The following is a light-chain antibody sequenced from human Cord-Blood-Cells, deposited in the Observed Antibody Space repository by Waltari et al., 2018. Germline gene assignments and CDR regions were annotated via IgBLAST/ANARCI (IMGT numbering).Light chain of an antibody. CDR3: QQYYSTPLT. J-gene: IGKJ4*01. CDR2: WAS. CDR1: QSVLYSSNNKNY. V-gene: IGKV4-1*01. Sequence: DIVMTQYPDSLAVSLGERPTINCKSSQSVLYSSNNKNYLAWYQQKPGQPPKLLIYWASTRESGVPDRFSGSGSGTDFTLTISSLQAEDVAVYYCQQYYSTPLTFGGGTKVEIK.